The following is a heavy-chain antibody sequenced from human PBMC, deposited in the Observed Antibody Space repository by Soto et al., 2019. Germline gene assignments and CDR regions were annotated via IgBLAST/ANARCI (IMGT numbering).Heavy chain of an antibody. CDR1: GFTFSSYG. Sequence: GGSLRLSCAASGFTFSSYGMHWVRQAPGKGLEWVAVISYDGSNKYYADSVKGRFTISRDNSKNTLYLQMNSLRAEDTAVYYCAKDQVVVVVAAFVDYYYYMDVWGKGTTVTVSS. J-gene: IGHJ6*03. D-gene: IGHD2-15*01. V-gene: IGHV3-30*18. CDR3: AKDQVVVVVAAFVDYYYYMDV. CDR2: ISYDGSNK.